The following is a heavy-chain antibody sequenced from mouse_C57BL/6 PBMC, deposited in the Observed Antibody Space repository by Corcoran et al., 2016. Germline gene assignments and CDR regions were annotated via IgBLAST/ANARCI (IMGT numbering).Heavy chain of an antibody. D-gene: IGHD1-1*01. CDR1: GYTFTDYY. CDR3: ARDYYGSMFAY. CDR2: INPNNGGT. J-gene: IGHJ3*01. V-gene: IGHV1-26*01. Sequence: EVQLQQSGPELVKPGASVKISCKASGYTFTDYYMNWVKQSHGKSLEWIGDINPNNGGTSYNQKFKGKATLTVDKSSSTAYMELRSLTSEDSAVYYCARDYYGSMFAYWGQGTLVTDSA.